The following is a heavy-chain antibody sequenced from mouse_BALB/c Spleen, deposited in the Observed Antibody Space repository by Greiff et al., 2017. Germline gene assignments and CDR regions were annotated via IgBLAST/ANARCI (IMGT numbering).Heavy chain of an antibody. V-gene: IGHV1S22*01. CDR1: GYTFTSYW. D-gene: IGHD2-3*01. CDR2: IYPGSGST. Sequence: LQQPGSELVRPGASVKLSCKASGYTFTSYWMHWVKQRHGQGLEWIGNIYPGSGSTNYDEKFKSKGTLTVDTSSSTAYMHLSSLTSEDSAVYYCARDGSNYYAMDYWGQGTSVTVSS. CDR3: ARDGSNYYAMDY. J-gene: IGHJ4*01.